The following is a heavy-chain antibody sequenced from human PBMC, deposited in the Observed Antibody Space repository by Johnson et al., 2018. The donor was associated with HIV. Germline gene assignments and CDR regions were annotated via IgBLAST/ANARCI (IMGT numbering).Heavy chain of an antibody. J-gene: IGHJ3*02. Sequence: EVQLVESGGGVVQPGGSLRLSCAASGITFSSYGMHWVRQAPGRGLEWVGRIKSKTDGGTTDYAAPVKGRFTISRDDSKNTLYLQMNSLKTEDTAVYYCTTAASSSGYGEVAFDIWGKGQWSPSLQ. V-gene: IGHV3-15*01. CDR1: GITFSSYG. CDR2: IKSKTDGGTT. D-gene: IGHD6-13*01. CDR3: TTAASSSGYGEVAFDI.